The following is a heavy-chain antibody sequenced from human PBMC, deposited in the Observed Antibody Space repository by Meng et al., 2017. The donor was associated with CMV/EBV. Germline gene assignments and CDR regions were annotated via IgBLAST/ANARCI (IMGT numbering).Heavy chain of an antibody. V-gene: IGHV1-24*01. CDR3: ATDFYCSSTSCSTGYYYYGMDV. D-gene: IGHD2-2*01. Sequence: ASVKVSCKVSGYTLTELSMHWVRQAPGKGLEWMGGFDPEDGETIYAQKFQGRVTMTEDTSTDTAYMELSSLRSEDTAMYYCATDFYCSSTSCSTGYYYYGMDVWGQGTTVTVSS. CDR1: GYTLTELS. J-gene: IGHJ6*02. CDR2: FDPEDGET.